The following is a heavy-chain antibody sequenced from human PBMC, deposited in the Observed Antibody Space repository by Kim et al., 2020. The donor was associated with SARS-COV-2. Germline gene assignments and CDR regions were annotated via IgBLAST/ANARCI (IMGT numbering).Heavy chain of an antibody. CDR3: AKLRDYYDILTPFDC. CDR1: GFTFSNYA. D-gene: IGHD3-9*01. J-gene: IGHJ4*02. Sequence: GGSLRLSCAASGFTFSNYAMSWVRQAPGRGLEWVSVISGTHDATYYTDSVKGRFTISRDNSKNTLYLQMNSLRAEDTAVYYCAKLRDYYDILTPFDCWGQGTLVTVSS. CDR2: ISGTHDAT. V-gene: IGHV3-23*01.